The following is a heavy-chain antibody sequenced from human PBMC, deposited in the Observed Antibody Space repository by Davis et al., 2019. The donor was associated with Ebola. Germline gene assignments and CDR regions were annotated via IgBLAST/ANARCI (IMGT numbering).Heavy chain of an antibody. J-gene: IGHJ4*02. Sequence: GESLKISCAASGSTFSDYYMSWIRQAPGKGLEWVSYISSSGSTIYYADSVKGRFTISRDNAKNSLYLQMNSLRAEDTAVYYCARGSSKYSSSSPENDYWGQGTLVTVSS. CDR3: ARGSSKYSSSSPENDY. CDR2: ISSSGSTI. D-gene: IGHD6-6*01. CDR1: GSTFSDYY. V-gene: IGHV3-11*04.